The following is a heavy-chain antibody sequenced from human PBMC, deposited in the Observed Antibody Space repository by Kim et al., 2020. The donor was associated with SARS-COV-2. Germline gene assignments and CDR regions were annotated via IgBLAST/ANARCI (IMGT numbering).Heavy chain of an antibody. D-gene: IGHD3-10*01. CDR2: MYYTGRT. CDR1: GGSISSSRYY. J-gene: IGHJ4*01. CDR3: ARQTSLWFGGDNDC. V-gene: IGHV4-39*01. Sequence: SETLSLTCTVSGGSISSSRYYWGWVRQPPGKGLEWIATMYYTGRTYYNSSLESRVTLSVDTSKNGCSLKLTSVTAADTAVYYCARQTSLWFGGDNDCWG.